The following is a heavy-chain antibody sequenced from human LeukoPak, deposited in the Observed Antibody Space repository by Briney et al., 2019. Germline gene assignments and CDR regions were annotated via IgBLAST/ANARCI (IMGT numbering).Heavy chain of an antibody. CDR2: IRYDGSNK. J-gene: IGHJ4*02. D-gene: IGHD2-2*01. V-gene: IGHV3-30*02. Sequence: GGSLRLSCAASGFTFSDYGMHWVRQAPGKGLEWVAFIRYDGSNKYYADSVKGRFTISRDNSKNTLYLQMNSLRAEDTAVYYCAKEAVVYCSSTSCYPFDYWGQGTLVTVSS. CDR1: GFTFSDYG. CDR3: AKEAVVYCSSTSCYPFDY.